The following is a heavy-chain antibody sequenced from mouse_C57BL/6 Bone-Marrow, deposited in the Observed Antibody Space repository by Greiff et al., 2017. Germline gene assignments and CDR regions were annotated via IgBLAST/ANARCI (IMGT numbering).Heavy chain of an antibody. J-gene: IGHJ1*03. CDR1: DSEFFPIAF. CDR2: ILPSIGST. D-gene: IGHD1-1*01. V-gene: IGHV15-2*01. CDR3: TRREAVQYDGSRPSYWYCDV. Sequence: QVQLQQSGSELRSPGSSVKLSCKDFDSEFFPIAFMSWVRQKPGHGFEGIGRILPSIGSTIYGEKFEDKASLDAATLSHTSYLELNSLTSEAVALYYCTRREAVQYDGSRPSYWYCDVWGTGTTVTVSS.